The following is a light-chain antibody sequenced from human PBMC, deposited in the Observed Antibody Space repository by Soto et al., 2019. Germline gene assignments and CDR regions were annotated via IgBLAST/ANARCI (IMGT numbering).Light chain of an antibody. J-gene: IGLJ3*02. CDR3: SSYTSSSPWV. V-gene: IGLV2-14*01. Sequence: SALTQPASVSGSPGQSITISCPGTSSDVGGYNYVSWYQQHPGKAPKLMIYDVSNRPSGVSNRFSGSKSGNTASLTLSGLQAEDEADYYCSSYTSSSPWVFGGGTKLTVL. CDR1: SSDVGGYNY. CDR2: DVS.